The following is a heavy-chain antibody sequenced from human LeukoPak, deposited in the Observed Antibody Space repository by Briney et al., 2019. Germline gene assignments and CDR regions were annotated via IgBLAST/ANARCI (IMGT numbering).Heavy chain of an antibody. J-gene: IGHJ3*02. CDR3: ARDLGAIAAWAFDI. V-gene: IGHV3-48*01. CDR2: ITPGSRPI. CDR1: GFSFSRYG. D-gene: IGHD6-6*01. Sequence: PGGSLRLSCSASGFSFSRYGMYWVRQAPGKRLEWASYITPGSRPIYYADSVKGRFTISRDNAKNSLYLQMTSLRAEDTAVYYCARDLGAIAAWAFDIWGQGTMVTVSS.